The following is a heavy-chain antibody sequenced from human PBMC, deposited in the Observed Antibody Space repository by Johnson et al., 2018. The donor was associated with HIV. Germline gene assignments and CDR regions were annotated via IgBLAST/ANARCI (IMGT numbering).Heavy chain of an antibody. CDR1: GFTFSSYN. J-gene: IGHJ3*02. Sequence: VQLVESGGGLVKPGGSLRLSCAASGFTFSSYNMNWVRQAPGKGLEWVSVIYSGGSTYYADSVKGRFTISRDNSKNTLYLQMKSLRAEDTAVYYCARDRVPDAFDIWGQGTMVTVSS. CDR2: IYSGGST. D-gene: IGHD3-3*01. CDR3: ARDRVPDAFDI. V-gene: IGHV3-66*01.